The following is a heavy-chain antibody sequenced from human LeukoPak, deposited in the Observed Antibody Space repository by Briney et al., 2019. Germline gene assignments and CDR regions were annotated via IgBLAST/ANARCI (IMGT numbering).Heavy chain of an antibody. CDR1: GFTLSSCG. V-gene: IGHV3-30*18. D-gene: IGHD1-26*01. Sequence: GRSLRLSCAASGFTLSSCGMHWVRQAPGKGLEWVAVISFDGSNKFHADSVKGRFTISRDNSKNTLYLQMNSLRAEDTAVYYCAKGVGGIVGATVDYWGQGTLVTVSS. CDR2: ISFDGSNK. J-gene: IGHJ4*02. CDR3: AKGVGGIVGATVDY.